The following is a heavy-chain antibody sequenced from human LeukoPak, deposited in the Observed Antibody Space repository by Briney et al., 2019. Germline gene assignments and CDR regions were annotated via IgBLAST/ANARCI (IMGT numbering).Heavy chain of an antibody. CDR3: ARPSIRGSSGWAFDI. V-gene: IGHV3-33*01. J-gene: IGHJ3*02. CDR2: IWYDGSNK. Sequence: GGSPRLSCAASGFTFSSYGMHWVRQAPGKGLEWVAVIWYDGSNKYYADSVKGRFTISRDNSKNTLYLQMNSLRAEDTAVYYCARPSIRGSSGWAFDIWGQGTMVTVSS. D-gene: IGHD1-26*01. CDR1: GFTFSSYG.